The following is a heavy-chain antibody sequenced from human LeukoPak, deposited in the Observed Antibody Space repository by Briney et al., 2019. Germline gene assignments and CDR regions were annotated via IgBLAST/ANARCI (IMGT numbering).Heavy chain of an antibody. J-gene: IGHJ4*02. CDR2: INHSGST. D-gene: IGHD4-17*01. CDR1: GGSISSSSYY. CDR3: AVNNYGLTLDY. V-gene: IGHV4-39*07. Sequence: SETLSITCTVSGGSISSSSYYWSWIRQPPGKGLEWIGEINHSGSTNYNPSLKSRVTISVDTSKNQFSLKLSSVTAADTSVYYCAVNNYGLTLDYWGQGTLVTVSP.